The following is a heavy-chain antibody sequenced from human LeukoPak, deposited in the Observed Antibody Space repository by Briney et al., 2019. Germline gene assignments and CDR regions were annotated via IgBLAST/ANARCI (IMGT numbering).Heavy chain of an antibody. CDR1: GFSLSTSGVG. Sequence: SGPTLVKPTQTLTLTCTFSGFSLSTSGVGVGWIRQPPGKALEWLALIYWDDDKRYSPSLKSRLTITKDTSKNQVVLTMTNMDPVDTATYYCAHRRKSAASLYNWFDPWGQGTLVTVSS. D-gene: IGHD6-13*01. CDR2: IYWDDDK. CDR3: AHRRKSAASLYNWFDP. V-gene: IGHV2-5*02. J-gene: IGHJ5*02.